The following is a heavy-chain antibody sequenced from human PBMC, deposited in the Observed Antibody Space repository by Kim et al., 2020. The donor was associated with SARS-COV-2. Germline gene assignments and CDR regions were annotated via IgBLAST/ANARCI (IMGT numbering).Heavy chain of an antibody. D-gene: IGHD3-9*01. J-gene: IGHJ4*02. CDR3: ARGTYYDILTGYYGFDY. Sequence: KGRFPISRDNAKNSLYRQRNSLRDEDTAVYYCARGTYYDILTGYYGFDYWGQGTLVTVSS. V-gene: IGHV3-48*02.